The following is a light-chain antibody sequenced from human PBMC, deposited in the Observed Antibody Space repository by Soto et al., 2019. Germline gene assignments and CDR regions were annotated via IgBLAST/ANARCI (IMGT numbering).Light chain of an antibody. V-gene: IGKV1-39*01. CDR2: DAT. CDR3: HQSSSTPLT. CDR1: QSVFNH. Sequence: DVQMTQSPSSLSASVGDSVTITCRVSQSVFNHLSWFQQRPGKGPKLLIYDATSLHAGVPSRFSGSGYGTDFTLTISTVQPEDSAIYYCHQSSSTPLTFGGGTRVELK. J-gene: IGKJ4*01.